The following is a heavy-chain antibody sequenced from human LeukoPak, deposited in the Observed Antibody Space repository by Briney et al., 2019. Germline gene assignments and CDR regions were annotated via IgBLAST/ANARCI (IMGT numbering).Heavy chain of an antibody. V-gene: IGHV3-11*01. CDR1: GFTFSDYY. Sequence: GGSLRLSCAASGFTFSDYYMSWIRQAPGKGLEWVSYISSSGGSTYYADSVKGRFTISRDNAKNSVYLQMNSLRAEDTAVYYCARLCCDWYGGPDYWGQGTLVTVSS. J-gene: IGHJ4*02. CDR2: ISSSGGST. D-gene: IGHD6-19*01. CDR3: ARLCCDWYGGPDY.